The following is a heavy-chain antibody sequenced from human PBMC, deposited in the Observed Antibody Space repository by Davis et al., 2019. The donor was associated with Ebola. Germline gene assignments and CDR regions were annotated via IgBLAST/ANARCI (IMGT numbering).Heavy chain of an antibody. CDR2: VGGGGYTK. V-gene: IGHV3-48*03. D-gene: IGHD4/OR15-4a*01. CDR3: AGVSGDYGGVDAFDM. CDR1: GFTFWSYG. Sequence: GESLKISCEASGFTFWSYGMNWVRQAPGKGLEWVSSVGGGGYTKAYADSVKGRFTISRDNAKKSLFLEMKSLRVEDTGVYYCAGVSGDYGGVDAFDMWGQGTLFTVSS. J-gene: IGHJ3*02.